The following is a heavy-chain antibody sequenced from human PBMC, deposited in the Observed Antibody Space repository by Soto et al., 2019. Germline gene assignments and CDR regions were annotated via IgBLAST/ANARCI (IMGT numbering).Heavy chain of an antibody. CDR1: GDSITSSHW. CDR3: AARHFWSGPWTTRILDS. D-gene: IGHD3-3*02. Sequence: QVQLQESGPGLVKPSGTLSLTCAVSGDSITSSHWWNWVRQPPGKGLEWIGQISPSGNANYNPSLPSRITISVDKSQNHFSLKLTSVTAADTAVYYCAARHFWSGPWTTRILDSWGQGTLVTVSS. J-gene: IGHJ4*02. CDR2: ISPSGNA. V-gene: IGHV4-4*02.